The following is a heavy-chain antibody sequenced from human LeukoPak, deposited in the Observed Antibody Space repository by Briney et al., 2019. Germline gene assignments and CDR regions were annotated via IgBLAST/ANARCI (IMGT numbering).Heavy chain of an antibody. J-gene: IGHJ4*02. V-gene: IGHV3-23*01. CDR2: ISGSGGSA. D-gene: IGHD2-15*01. CDR3: AKDGGLDY. CDR1: GFTFSSDA. Sequence: GGSLRLSCAASGFTFSSDAMSWVRQAPGKGLEWVSAISGSGGSAYYADSVKGRFTLSRDTSKNTLYLQMNSLRAEDTAVYYCAKDGGLDYWGQGTLVTVSS.